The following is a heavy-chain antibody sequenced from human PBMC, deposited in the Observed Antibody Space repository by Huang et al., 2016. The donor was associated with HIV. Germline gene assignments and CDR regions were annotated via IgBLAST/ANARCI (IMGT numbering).Heavy chain of an antibody. CDR3: ARGIRYFGVVAYFDY. Sequence: EVQLVESGGGLVQPGGSLRLSCAASGFTFSSYSMNWVRQGRGKGVEWGSYISSSSSTIYYADSGKGRFTISRDNAKNSLFLQMNSLRDEDTAVYYCARGIRYFGVVAYFDYWGQGALVTVSS. J-gene: IGHJ4*02. V-gene: IGHV3-48*02. CDR1: GFTFSSYS. CDR2: ISSSSSTI. D-gene: IGHD3-3*01.